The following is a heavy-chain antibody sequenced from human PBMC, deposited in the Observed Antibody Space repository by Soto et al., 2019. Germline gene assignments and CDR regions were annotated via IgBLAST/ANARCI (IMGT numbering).Heavy chain of an antibody. D-gene: IGHD3-16*01. Sequence: SETLSLTCTVSGGSISNSYWSWLRQYPGKGLAWIRYIYYSGSTYYNPSLKSRLTISVDTSKNQFSLKLSSVTAADTAVYHCARGLQSLFDYWGQGTPV. CDR2: IYYSGST. CDR3: ARGLQSLFDY. V-gene: IGHV4-59*06. CDR1: GGSISNSY. J-gene: IGHJ4*02.